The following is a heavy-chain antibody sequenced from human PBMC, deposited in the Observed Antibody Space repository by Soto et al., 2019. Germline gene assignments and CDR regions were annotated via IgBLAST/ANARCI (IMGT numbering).Heavy chain of an antibody. Sequence: QVQLVESGGGVVQPGRSLRLSCAASGFTFSSYGMHWVRQAPGKGLEWVAVIWYDGSNKYYADSVKGRFTISRDNSKSTMDLQMHRLRAEDAAVYYCARDTRRYGDYAEVAFDIWDQGTMVTVSS. CDR1: GFTFSSYG. D-gene: IGHD4-17*01. CDR2: IWYDGSNK. J-gene: IGHJ3*02. V-gene: IGHV3-33*01. CDR3: ARDTRRYGDYAEVAFDI.